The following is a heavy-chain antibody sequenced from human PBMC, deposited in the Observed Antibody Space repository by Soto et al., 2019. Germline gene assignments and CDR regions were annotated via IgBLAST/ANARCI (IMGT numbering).Heavy chain of an antibody. Sequence: GASVKVSCKASGYTFTGYYVHWVRQAPGQGLEWMGWINPNSGGTNYAQKFQGRVTMTRDTSISTAYMELSRLRSDDTAVYYCARMIASGYCSSTSCRKTKTNWFDPWGQGILVTVSS. J-gene: IGHJ5*02. V-gene: IGHV1-2*02. CDR1: GYTFTGYY. CDR2: INPNSGGT. D-gene: IGHD2-2*01. CDR3: ARMIASGYCSSTSCRKTKTNWFDP.